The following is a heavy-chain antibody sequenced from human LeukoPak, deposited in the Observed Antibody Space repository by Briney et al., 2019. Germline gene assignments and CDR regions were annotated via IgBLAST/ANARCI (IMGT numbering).Heavy chain of an antibody. CDR2: INPNSGGT. Sequence: ASVKVSCKASGYTFTGYYMHWVRQAPGQGLEWMGWINPNSGGTKYAQKFQGRVTMTRDTSISTAYMELSRLRSDDTAVYYCARSRRPVVYMDVWGKGTTVTVSS. D-gene: IGHD3-22*01. CDR3: ARSRRPVVYMDV. J-gene: IGHJ6*03. CDR1: GYTFTGYY. V-gene: IGHV1-2*02.